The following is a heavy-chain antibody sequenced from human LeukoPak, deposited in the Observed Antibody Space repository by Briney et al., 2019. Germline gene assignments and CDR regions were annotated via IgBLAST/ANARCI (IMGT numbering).Heavy chain of an antibody. CDR3: ARGESWGDFDY. Sequence: SETLSLTCAVYGGSFSGYYWSWIRQPPGKGLEWIGEINHSGSTNYNPSLKSRVTISVDTSKNQFSPKLSSVTAADTAVYYCARGESWGDFDYWGQGTLVTVSS. CDR1: GGSFSGYY. D-gene: IGHD3-16*01. V-gene: IGHV4-34*01. CDR2: INHSGST. J-gene: IGHJ4*02.